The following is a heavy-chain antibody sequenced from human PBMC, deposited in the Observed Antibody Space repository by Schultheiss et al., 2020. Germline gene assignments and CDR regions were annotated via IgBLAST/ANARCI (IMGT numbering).Heavy chain of an antibody. Sequence: GGSLRLSCAASGFTFSSYAMSWVRQAPGKGLEWVSAISGSGGSTYYADSVKGRFTISRDNSKNTLYLQMNSLRAEDTAVYYCAKGYQLPTRVVLLRSRVLGVFDYWGKGTLVTVSS. CDR3: AKGYQLPTRVVLLRSRVLGVFDY. CDR1: GFTFSSYA. V-gene: IGHV3-23*01. J-gene: IGHJ4*02. D-gene: IGHD2-2*01. CDR2: ISGSGGST.